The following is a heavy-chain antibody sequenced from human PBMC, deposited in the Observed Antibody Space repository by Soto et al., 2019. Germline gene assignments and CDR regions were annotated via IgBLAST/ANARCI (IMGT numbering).Heavy chain of an antibody. Sequence: GGSLRLSCAASGFTFSGYAMNWVRQAPGKGLEWVSGISDGGGSTYYGDSVKGRFTISRDNSKNTLYLQMNSLRAEDTAVYYYAKDLGSGSQAHYYYYMDVWGKGTSVTVSS. V-gene: IGHV3-23*01. CDR1: GFTFSGYA. D-gene: IGHD3-10*02. J-gene: IGHJ6*03. CDR3: AKDLGSGSQAHYYYYMDV. CDR2: ISDGGGST.